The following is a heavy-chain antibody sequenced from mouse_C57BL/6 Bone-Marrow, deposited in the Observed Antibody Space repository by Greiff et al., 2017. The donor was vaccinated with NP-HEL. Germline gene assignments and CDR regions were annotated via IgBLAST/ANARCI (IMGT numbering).Heavy chain of an antibody. Sequence: QVQLQQPGAELVKPGASVKLSCKASGYTFTSYWMHWVKQRPGQGLEWIGMIHPNSGSTNYNEKFKSKATLTVDKSSSTAYMRLSSLTSEDSAVYYCARFRDYWYFDVWGTGTTVTVSS. V-gene: IGHV1-64*01. CDR3: ARFRDYWYFDV. CDR2: IHPNSGST. CDR1: GYTFTSYW. J-gene: IGHJ1*03.